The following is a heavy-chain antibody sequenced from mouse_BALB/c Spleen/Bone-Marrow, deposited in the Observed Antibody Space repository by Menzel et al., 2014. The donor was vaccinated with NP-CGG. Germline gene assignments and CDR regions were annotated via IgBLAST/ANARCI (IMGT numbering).Heavy chain of an antibody. J-gene: IGHJ4*01. CDR3: ARSPYGYDGRDY. D-gene: IGHD2-2*01. CDR2: ISSGSSTI. V-gene: IGHV5-17*02. CDR1: GFTFSSFG. Sequence: EVHLVESGGGLVQPGGSRKLSCAASGFTFSSFGMHWVRQAPEKGLEWVVYISSGSSTIYYADTVKGRFTISRDNPKNTLFLQMTSLRSEDTAMYYCARSPYGYDGRDYWGQGTSVTVSS.